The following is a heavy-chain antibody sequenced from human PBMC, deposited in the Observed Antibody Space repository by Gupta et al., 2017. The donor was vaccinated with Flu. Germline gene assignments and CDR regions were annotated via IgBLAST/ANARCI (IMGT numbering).Heavy chain of an antibody. CDR1: GYTFTDYS. J-gene: IGHJ5*01. Sequence: QVQLVQSGAEVKKPGASVKVSCKTYGYTFTDYSIHWVRQAPGQGLEWMGWINPHSGGTKYAVKFLGRIIMNRDTSISAAYMELIGLRSDDTATYYCAREKAAADNNCFESWGQGTLVTVSS. V-gene: IGHV1-2*02. CDR2: INPHSGGT. CDR3: AREKAAADNNCFES. D-gene: IGHD6-13*01.